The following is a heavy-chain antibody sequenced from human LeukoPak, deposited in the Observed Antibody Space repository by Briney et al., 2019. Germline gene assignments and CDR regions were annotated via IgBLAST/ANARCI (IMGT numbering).Heavy chain of an antibody. J-gene: IGHJ4*02. CDR1: GFTFSYYA. D-gene: IGHD1-26*01. CDR3: TTEHTLGKVGAIDY. V-gene: IGHV3-15*01. Sequence: PGGSLRLSCAASGFTFSYYAMHWVRQAPGKGLEWVGRIKSKADGGTTDYAAPVKDRFTISRDDSKNTLYLQMNSLKTEDTAVYYCTTEHTLGKVGAIDYWGQGTLVTVSS. CDR2: IKSKADGGTT.